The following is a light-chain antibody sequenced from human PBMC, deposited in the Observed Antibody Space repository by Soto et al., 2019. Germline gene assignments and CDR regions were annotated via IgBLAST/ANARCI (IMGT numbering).Light chain of an antibody. CDR2: DAS. CDR1: QDIKNY. J-gene: IGKJ4*01. Sequence: DIQMTQSPSSLSASVGDRVTITCQASQDIKNYLNWYQQKSGKAPKLLIYDASDLETVVPSRFSGSGSGTDFTFTINRLQPEDIATYYCQQYDNLPLTFGGGTKVEIK. CDR3: QQYDNLPLT. V-gene: IGKV1-33*01.